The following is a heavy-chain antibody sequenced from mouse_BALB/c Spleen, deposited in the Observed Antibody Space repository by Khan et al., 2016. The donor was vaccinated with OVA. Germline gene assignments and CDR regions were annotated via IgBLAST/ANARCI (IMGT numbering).Heavy chain of an antibody. J-gene: IGHJ4*01. V-gene: IGHV2-6-1*01. D-gene: IGHD2-10*01. CDR2: MWSDGST. CDR1: GFSLTNYG. CDR3: ARQPYYHYYIMDY. Sequence: QVQLKQSGPGLVAPSQSLSITCTISGFSLTNYGIHWVRQPPGKGLDWLVVMWSDGSTTYNSALKSRLSISKDTSKSQVFLKMNSLQTDDTAMYYCARQPYYHYYIMDYWGQGISVTVSS.